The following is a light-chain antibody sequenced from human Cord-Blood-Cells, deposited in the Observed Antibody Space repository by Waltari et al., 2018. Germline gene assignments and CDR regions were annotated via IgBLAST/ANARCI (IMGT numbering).Light chain of an antibody. J-gene: IGKJ1*01. CDR1: QDISNY. V-gene: IGKV1-33*01. Sequence: DIQMTQSPSSLSASVGDRVTITCQASQDISNYLNWYQQKRGKAPKLLIYDASNLETGVPSSFSGSGSVTDFTFTISSLQPENIATYYCQQYDNLPWTFGQGTKVEIK. CDR3: QQYDNLPWT. CDR2: DAS.